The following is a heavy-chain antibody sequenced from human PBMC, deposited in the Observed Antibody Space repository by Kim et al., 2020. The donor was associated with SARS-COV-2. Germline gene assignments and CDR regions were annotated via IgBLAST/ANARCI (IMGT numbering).Heavy chain of an antibody. J-gene: IGHJ4*02. Sequence: ASVKVSCKASGYTFTSYDINWVRQATGQGLEWMGWMNPNSGNTGYAQKFQGRVTMTRNTSISTADMELSSLRTEDTAMYYCARGLAGCRSDCELDYWGQGTLVTVSS. V-gene: IGHV1-8*01. D-gene: IGHD2-21*02. CDR3: ARGLAGCRSDCELDY. CDR2: MNPNSGNT. CDR1: GYTFTSYD.